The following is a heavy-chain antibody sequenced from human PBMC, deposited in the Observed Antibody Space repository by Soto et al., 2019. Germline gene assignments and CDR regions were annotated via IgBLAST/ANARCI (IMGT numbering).Heavy chain of an antibody. CDR2: ICNSGST. CDR3: AGGGSILLPTRRLMDD. Sequence: QVQLQESGPGLLKPSETLSLTCTVSGGSIRSYCWTWIRQPPGEGLEWIGCICNSGSTNYNPSLKSRVTISVHTQINHFSLQLSSVTVADTAVYYCAGGGSILLPTRRLMDDWGKGTTVTLSS. CDR1: GGSIRSYC. D-gene: IGHD1-26*01. V-gene: IGHV4-59*08. J-gene: IGHJ6*03.